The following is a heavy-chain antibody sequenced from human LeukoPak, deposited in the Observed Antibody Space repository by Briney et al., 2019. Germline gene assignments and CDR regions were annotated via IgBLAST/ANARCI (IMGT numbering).Heavy chain of an antibody. J-gene: IGHJ4*02. Sequence: SVKVSCKASGFTFTSSAMQWVRQARGQRLEWIGWIVVGSGNTNYAQKFQERVTITRDMSTSTAYMELSSLRSEDAAVYYCAADVLSDIVATGLDYGGQGTLVTVSS. D-gene: IGHD5-12*01. CDR2: IVVGSGNT. CDR1: GFTFTSSA. V-gene: IGHV1-58*02. CDR3: AADVLSDIVATGLDY.